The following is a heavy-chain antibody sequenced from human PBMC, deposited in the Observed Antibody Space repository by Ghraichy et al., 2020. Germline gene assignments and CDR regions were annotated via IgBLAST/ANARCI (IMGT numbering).Heavy chain of an antibody. CDR2: IGSGGSST. V-gene: IGHV3-48*04. CDR3: VGDGCSGRTCTFYN. D-gene: IGHD2-15*01. Sequence: GGSLRLSCAASGFTFSSYSMNWVRQAPGKGLEWVSYIGSGGSSTYYADSVKGRFTISRDNAKNSVYLDMNSLRAEDTALYYCVGDGCSGRTCTFYNWGQGALVSVSS. J-gene: IGHJ4*02. CDR1: GFTFSSYS.